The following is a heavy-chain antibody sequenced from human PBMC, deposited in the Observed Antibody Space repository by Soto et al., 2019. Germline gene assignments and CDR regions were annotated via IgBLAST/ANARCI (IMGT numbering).Heavy chain of an antibody. J-gene: IGHJ5*02. D-gene: IGHD4-17*01. CDR3: AIDRDYGGNSRWFDP. CDR2: IIPILGIA. Sequence: QVQLVQSGAEVKKPGSSVKVSCKASGGTFSSYTISWVRQAPGQGLEWMGRIIPILGIANYAQKFQGRVTINEDKSTSKAYMELSSLRSEDTDVYYCAIDRDYGGNSRWFDPWGQGTLVTVSS. CDR1: GGTFSSYT. V-gene: IGHV1-69*02.